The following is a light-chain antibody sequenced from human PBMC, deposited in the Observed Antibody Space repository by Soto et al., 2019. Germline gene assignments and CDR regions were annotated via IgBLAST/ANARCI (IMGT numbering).Light chain of an antibody. V-gene: IGKV3-20*01. CDR1: QTVNGNS. Sequence: EIVLTQSPGTLSLSSGERATLSCRASQTVNGNSLAWYQQKPGQAPRLLIYDAASRATGVPDRFSGSGSGTDFALTISRLGPEDFAVYYCHQHGISPWTFGQGPGWKSN. CDR3: HQHGISPWT. J-gene: IGKJ1*01. CDR2: DAA.